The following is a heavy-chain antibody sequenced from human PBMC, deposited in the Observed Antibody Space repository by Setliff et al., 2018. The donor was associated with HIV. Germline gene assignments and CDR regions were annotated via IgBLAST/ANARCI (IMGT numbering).Heavy chain of an antibody. D-gene: IGHD1-26*01. J-gene: IGHJ4*02. CDR2: ISGSGSST. V-gene: IGHV3-23*01. CDR1: GFTFSSYA. CDR3: ARDPGGREFDY. Sequence: GGSLRLSCAASGFTFSSYAMSWVRQAPGKGLEWVSAISGSGSSTYYADSVKGRFTISRDNAKNSLYLQMNSLRAEDTAVYFCARDPGGREFDYWGQGTLVTVSS.